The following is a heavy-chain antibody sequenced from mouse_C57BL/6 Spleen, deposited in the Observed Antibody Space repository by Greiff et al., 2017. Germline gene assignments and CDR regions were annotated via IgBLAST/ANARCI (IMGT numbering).Heavy chain of an antibody. Sequence: QVQLQQPGAELVMPGASVKLSCKASGYTFTSYWMHWVKQRPGQGLEWIGEIDPSDSYTNYNQKFKGKSTLTVDKSSSTAYMQLSRLTSEDSAVYYCSRSGYYYAMDYWGQGTSVTVSS. CDR2: IDPSDSYT. V-gene: IGHV1-69*01. J-gene: IGHJ4*01. D-gene: IGHD1-2*01. CDR1: GYTFTSYW. CDR3: SRSGYYYAMDY.